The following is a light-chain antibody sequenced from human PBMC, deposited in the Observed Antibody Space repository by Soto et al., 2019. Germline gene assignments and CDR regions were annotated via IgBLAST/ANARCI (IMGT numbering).Light chain of an antibody. J-gene: IGKJ2*01. CDR2: LGS. Sequence: DIVMTQSPLSLPVTPGEPASISCRSSQSLLHSNGYNYLDWYLQKPGQSPQLLIYLGSNRASGVPDRFSGSGSGTEFTLKISRVEAEDVGFYYCMQALQTPNTFGQGTKLEIK. CDR3: MQALQTPNT. CDR1: QSLLHSNGYNY. V-gene: IGKV2-28*01.